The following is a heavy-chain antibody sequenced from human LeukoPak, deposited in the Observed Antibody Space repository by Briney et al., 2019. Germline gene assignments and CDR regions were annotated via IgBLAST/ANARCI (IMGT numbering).Heavy chain of an antibody. V-gene: IGHV4-39*01. CDR2: MYSSGST. J-gene: IGHJ6*03. CDR1: GGSISSSNYY. D-gene: IGHD3-10*01. Sequence: SETLSLTCTVSGGSISSSNYYWGWIRHPPGKGLEWIGTMYSSGSTYHNPSLKSRVTMSVDTSKNQFSLRLSSVTAADTAVYYCARPAAPGTFYYYMDVWGKGTTVTVSS. CDR3: ARPAAPGTFYYYMDV.